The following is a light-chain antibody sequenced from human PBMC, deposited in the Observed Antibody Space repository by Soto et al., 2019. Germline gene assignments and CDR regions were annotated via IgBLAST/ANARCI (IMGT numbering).Light chain of an antibody. J-gene: IGLJ2*01. CDR3: KSYASSLRGVV. CDR2: GNS. Sequence: QSVLTQPPSVSGAPGQRVTISCTGSSSNIGAGYDVHWYQQLPGTAPKLLIYGNSNRPSGVPDRFSGSKSGTSASLAITGLQAEDEADYYCKSYASSLRGVVFGGGTKLTVL. CDR1: SSNIGAGYD. V-gene: IGLV1-40*01.